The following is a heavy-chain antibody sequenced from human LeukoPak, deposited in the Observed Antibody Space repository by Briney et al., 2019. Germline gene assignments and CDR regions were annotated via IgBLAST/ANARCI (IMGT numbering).Heavy chain of an antibody. J-gene: IGHJ4*02. CDR2: ISGSGGST. V-gene: IGHV3-23*01. D-gene: IGHD3-22*01. CDR1: GFTFSSYA. CDR3: AKYPLIVVELNYFDY. Sequence: SGGSLRLSCAASGFTFSSYAMNWVRQAPGKGLEWVSAISGSGGSTYYADSVKGRFTISRDNSKNTLYLQMNSLRAEDTAVYYCAKYPLIVVELNYFDYWGQGTLVTVSS.